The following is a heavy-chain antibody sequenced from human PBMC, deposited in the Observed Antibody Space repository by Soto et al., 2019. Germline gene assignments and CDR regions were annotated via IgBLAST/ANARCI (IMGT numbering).Heavy chain of an antibody. V-gene: IGHV3-11*01. CDR3: ARETPYDIVPGYSKMYIDS. CDR1: GFSFGDFY. Sequence: VQLMEAGGGLVRPGGSLRLSCAASGFSFGDFYMNWVRLAPGRGLEWVSFISSSSITTYYADSVRGRFTTSRDNAQKTLYLHMNNLRADDTAVYFCARETPYDIVPGYSKMYIDSWGPGTQVTV. J-gene: IGHJ4*02. D-gene: IGHD3-9*01. CDR2: ISSSSITT.